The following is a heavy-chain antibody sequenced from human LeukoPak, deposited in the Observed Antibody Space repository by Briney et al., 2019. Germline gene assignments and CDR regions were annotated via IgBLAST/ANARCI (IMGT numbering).Heavy chain of an antibody. D-gene: IGHD6-19*01. CDR1: GYTFTGYY. CDR2: INPNSGGT. V-gene: IGHV1-2*06. Sequence: ASVKVSCKASGYTFTGYYMHWVRQAPGQGLEWMGRINPNSGGTNYAQKFQGRVTMTRDTSISTAYMELSRLRSDDTAVYYCATLAVAGESGFDYWGQGTLVTLSS. J-gene: IGHJ4*02. CDR3: ATLAVAGESGFDY.